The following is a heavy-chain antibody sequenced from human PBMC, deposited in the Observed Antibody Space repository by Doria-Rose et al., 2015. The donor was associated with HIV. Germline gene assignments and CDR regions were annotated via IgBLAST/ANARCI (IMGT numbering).Heavy chain of an antibody. Sequence: GPGLVKPSETLSLTCSVSGYSINSGHYWGWIRQTAGTGLEWIGSIHHSGSTSYNPSLKSRVTISLDTSKNQISLNRRSVTAADTAVYYCVRDAPRGVTEYEYWGQGTLVSVSS. CDR2: IHHSGST. D-gene: IGHD3-10*01. V-gene: IGHV4-38-2*02. J-gene: IGHJ4*02. CDR3: VRDAPRGVTEYEY. CDR1: GYSINSGHY.